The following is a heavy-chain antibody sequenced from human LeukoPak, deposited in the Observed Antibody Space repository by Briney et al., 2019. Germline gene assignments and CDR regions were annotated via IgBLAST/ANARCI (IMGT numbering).Heavy chain of an antibody. V-gene: IGHV1-18*01. CDR1: GYTFTSYG. Sequence: ASVKVSCKASGYTFTSYGFSWVRQAPGQGLEWMGWISAYNGNTNYAQKLQGRVTMTTDTSTSTAYMELRSLRSDDTAVYYCATVTFPRGDDAFDIWGQGTMVTDSS. CDR2: ISAYNGNT. D-gene: IGHD3-10*01. J-gene: IGHJ3*02. CDR3: ATVTFPRGDDAFDI.